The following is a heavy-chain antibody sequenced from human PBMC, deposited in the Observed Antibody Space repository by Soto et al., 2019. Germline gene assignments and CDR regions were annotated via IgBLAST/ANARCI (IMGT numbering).Heavy chain of an antibody. D-gene: IGHD3-10*01. J-gene: IGHJ5*02. CDR3: ARDRNGEDPGGWFDP. V-gene: IGHV3-30-3*01. Sequence: PGGSLRLSCAASGFICSDYAIHWVRQDPGKGLEWVAAISYDEAYKYYADSVKGRFTISGDNSKNTVSLQMNSLRSEETAVFFCARDRNGEDPGGWFDPCGEGILVSGS. CDR1: GFICSDYA. CDR2: ISYDEAYK.